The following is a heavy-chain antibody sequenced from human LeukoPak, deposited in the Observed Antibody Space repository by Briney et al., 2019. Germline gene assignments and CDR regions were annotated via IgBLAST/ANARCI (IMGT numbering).Heavy chain of an antibody. J-gene: IGHJ4*02. Sequence: ASVKVSCKASGYTFTSYDINWVRQATGQGLEWMGWMNPNSGNTGYAQKFRGRVTITRNTFISTAYMELSSLRSEDTAVYYCARGRGRRITIFGVVMPPVYFDYWGQGTLDTVSS. V-gene: IGHV1-8*03. D-gene: IGHD3-3*01. CDR3: ARGRGRRITIFGVVMPPVYFDY. CDR2: MNPNSGNT. CDR1: GYTFTSYD.